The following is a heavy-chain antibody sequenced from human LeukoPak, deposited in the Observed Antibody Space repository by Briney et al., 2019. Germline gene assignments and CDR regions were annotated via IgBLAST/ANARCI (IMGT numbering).Heavy chain of an antibody. V-gene: IGHV4-4*01. Sequence: SSGTLSLTCGVSGGSISSTNWWSWVRQPPGQGLEWIGEISLSGVTNYNPSLKSRVTMSLDRSKNHLSLTLTSVTAADTAVYCCSRESGAFSPFGYWGQGTLVTVSS. D-gene: IGHD1-26*01. CDR3: SRESGAFSPFGY. CDR2: ISLSGVT. J-gene: IGHJ4*02. CDR1: GGSISSTNW.